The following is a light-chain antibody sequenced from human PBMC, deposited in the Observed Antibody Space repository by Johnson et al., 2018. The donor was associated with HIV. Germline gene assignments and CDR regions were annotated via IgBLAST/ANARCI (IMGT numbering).Light chain of an antibody. V-gene: IGLV1-51*02. Sequence: QSLLTQPPSVSAAPGQKVTISCSGSSSNIGNNYVSWYQQFPGTAPKLLIYENNKRPSGIPDRFSGSKSGTSATLGITGLQTGDEADYYCGTWDSSLSANYVFVTGTKVPAL. CDR1: SSNIGNNY. J-gene: IGLJ1*01. CDR3: GTWDSSLSANYV. CDR2: ENN.